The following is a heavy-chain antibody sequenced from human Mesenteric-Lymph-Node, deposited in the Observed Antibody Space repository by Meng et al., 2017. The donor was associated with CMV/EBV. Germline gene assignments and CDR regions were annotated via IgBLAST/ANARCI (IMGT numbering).Heavy chain of an antibody. J-gene: IGHJ4*02. CDR3: ARDIRGYSYGWDYFDY. CDR2: ISGHNDDT. Sequence: ASVKVSCKASGYTFTSYGISWLRQDPGQGLEWMGWISGHNDDTKYAQNFQGRVTVTTDASTSTAYMELRSLRSDDTAVYYCARDIRGYSYGWDYFDYWGQGTLVTVSS. D-gene: IGHD5-18*01. V-gene: IGHV1-18*01. CDR1: GYTFTSYG.